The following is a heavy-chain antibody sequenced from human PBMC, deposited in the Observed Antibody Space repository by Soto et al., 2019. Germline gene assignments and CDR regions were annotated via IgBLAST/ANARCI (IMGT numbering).Heavy chain of an antibody. J-gene: IGHJ6*02. Sequence: SETLSLTCAVSGGSISSGGNSWSWIRQPPGKGLEWIGCIYHSETTYYNPSLKSRVTISVDRSKNQFSLKLTSVTAADAAVYYCARSPRYFYGLDVWGQGTTVTVSS. CDR2: IYHSETT. CDR3: ARSPRYFYGLDV. CDR1: GGSISSGGNS. V-gene: IGHV4-30-2*01.